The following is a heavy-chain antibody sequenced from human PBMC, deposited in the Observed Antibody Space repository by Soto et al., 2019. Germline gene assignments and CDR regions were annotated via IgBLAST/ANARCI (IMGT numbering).Heavy chain of an antibody. J-gene: IGHJ5*02. V-gene: IGHV4-31*03. Sequence: PSETLSLTCSVSGGSINSGGYHWTWIRQHPEKGLEWIGYIYYRGNTYYNPSLRSRLTISVDTSKNQFSLNLTSVTAADTAVYYCARTQDLGFRDWFDPWGQGNLVTVSS. D-gene: IGHD2-21*01. CDR3: ARTQDLGFRDWFDP. CDR1: GGSINSGGYH. CDR2: IYYRGNT.